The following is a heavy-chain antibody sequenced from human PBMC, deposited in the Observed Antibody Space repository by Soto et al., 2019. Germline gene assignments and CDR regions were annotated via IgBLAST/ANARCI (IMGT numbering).Heavy chain of an antibody. J-gene: IGHJ4*02. CDR3: STSLYADNFDY. Sequence: QVQLVQSGAEVKKPGASVKVSCKASGYTFTSYDINWVRQATGEGLEWMGWMNTNSGNTGYAQKFQGTANITSNTSIITAYMELSTLRSDDTAVSYCSTSLYADNFDYWCQGTLVTVSS. CDR1: GYTFTSYD. D-gene: IGHD4-17*01. V-gene: IGHV1-8*01. CDR2: MNTNSGNT.